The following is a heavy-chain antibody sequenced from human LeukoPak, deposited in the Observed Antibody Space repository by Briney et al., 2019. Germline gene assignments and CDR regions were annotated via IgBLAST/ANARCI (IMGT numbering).Heavy chain of an antibody. D-gene: IGHD3/OR15-3a*01. J-gene: IGHJ4*02. V-gene: IGHV4-39*01. CDR1: AVSISSSNSY. Sequence: SETLSLTCTVSAVSISSSNSYWGWIRQPPGKGLEWIGSIYYSGNTYYNASLKSQVSISIDTSKNQFSLKLTSVTAADTAVYYCARQTGSGLFILPGGQGTLVTVSS. CDR2: IYYSGNT. CDR3: ARQTGSGLFILP.